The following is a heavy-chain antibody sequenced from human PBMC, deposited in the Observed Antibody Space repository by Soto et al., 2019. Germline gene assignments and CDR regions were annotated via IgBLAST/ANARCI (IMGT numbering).Heavy chain of an antibody. V-gene: IGHV4-39*01. CDR3: ASRYGPSEFDH. J-gene: IGHJ4*02. CDR1: GDSISSSSYY. Sequence: QLQLEESGPGLVKSSETLSLTCSVSGDSISSSSYYWGWIRQSPGEALEWIGNIPGNGGTQYNPSHGSRVINSVDTSANQFSLRLTSVTAADTAVYYCASRYGPSEFDHWGQGSLVTVSS. CDR2: IPGNGGT. D-gene: IGHD3-9*01.